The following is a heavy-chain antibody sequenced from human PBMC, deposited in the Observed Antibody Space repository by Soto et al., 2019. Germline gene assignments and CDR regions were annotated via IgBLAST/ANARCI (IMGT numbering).Heavy chain of an antibody. D-gene: IGHD3-22*01. CDR2: IIPIFGTA. V-gene: IGHV1-69*13. J-gene: IGHJ4*02. Sequence: GASVKVSCKASGGTFSSYAISWVRQAPGQGLEWMGGIIPIFGTANYAQKFQGRVTITADESTSTAYMELSSLRSEDTAVYYCARAGYYYDSSGGFDYWGQGTLVTVSS. CDR3: ARAGYYYDSSGGFDY. CDR1: GGTFSSYA.